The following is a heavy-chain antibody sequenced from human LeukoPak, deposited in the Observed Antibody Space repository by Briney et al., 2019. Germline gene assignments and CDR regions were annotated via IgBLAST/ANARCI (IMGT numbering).Heavy chain of an antibody. V-gene: IGHV4-39*01. CDR1: GGSISSSSYY. CDR2: IYYSGST. J-gene: IGHJ4*02. D-gene: IGHD3-10*01. Sequence: SETLSLTCTVSGGSISSSSYYWGWIRQPPGKGLEWIGSIYYSGSTYYNPSPKSRVTISVDTSKNQFSLKLSSVTAADTAVYYCARTRYYYNSRSYGAPYYFDYWGQGTLVTVSS. CDR3: ARTRYYYNSRSYGAPYYFDY.